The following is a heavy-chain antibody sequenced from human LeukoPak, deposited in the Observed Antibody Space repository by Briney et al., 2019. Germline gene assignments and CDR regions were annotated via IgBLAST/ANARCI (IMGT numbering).Heavy chain of an antibody. CDR2: IKSDGSDT. Sequence: GGSLRLSCAASGFTLSSYWMHWVRQVPGKGLVRASRIKSDGSDTRYADSVKGRFTISRDNAKNTLYLQMNSLRAEDTAVYYCARGYSSGLHFDYWGQGTLVTVSS. D-gene: IGHD6-19*01. CDR1: GFTLSSYW. CDR3: ARGYSSGLHFDY. V-gene: IGHV3-74*01. J-gene: IGHJ4*02.